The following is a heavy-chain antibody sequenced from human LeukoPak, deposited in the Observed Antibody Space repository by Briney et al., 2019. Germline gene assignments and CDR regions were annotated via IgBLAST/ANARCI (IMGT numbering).Heavy chain of an antibody. D-gene: IGHD6-6*01. CDR2: IYHSGST. V-gene: IGHV4-30-2*01. J-gene: IGHJ4*02. CDR1: GGSISSGGYD. CDR3: ARDRPGRYSSSSHFDY. Sequence: PSETLSLTCTVSGGSISSGGYDWSWIRQPPGKGLEWIGYIYHSGSTYYNPSLKSRVTISVDRSKNQFSLKLSSVTAADTAVYYCARDRPGRYSSSSHFDYWGQGTLVTVSS.